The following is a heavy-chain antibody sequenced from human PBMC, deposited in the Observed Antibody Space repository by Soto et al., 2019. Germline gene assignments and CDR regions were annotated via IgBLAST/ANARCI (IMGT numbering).Heavy chain of an antibody. V-gene: IGHV3-33*01. CDR1: GFTFSSYG. J-gene: IGHJ2*01. Sequence: QVQLVESGGGVVQPGRSLRLSCAASGFTFSSYGVHWVRQAPGKGLEWVAVIWYDGSNKYYADSVKGRFTITRDNSKNTLYLQMTSLRAEDTAVYYCARDSDGCFDLWGRGTLVTVSS. D-gene: IGHD6-19*01. CDR3: ARDSDGCFDL. CDR2: IWYDGSNK.